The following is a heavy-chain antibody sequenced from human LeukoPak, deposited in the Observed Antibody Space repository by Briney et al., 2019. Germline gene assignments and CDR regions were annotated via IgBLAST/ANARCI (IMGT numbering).Heavy chain of an antibody. CDR1: GYTFASYD. V-gene: IGHV1-8*03. CDR3: ARGLYDFWSGPYFDY. J-gene: IGHJ4*02. Sequence: ASVKVSCKASGYTFASYDINWLRQATGQGLEWMGWMNPNSGNTGYAQKFQGRVTITRNTSISTAYMELSSLRSEDTAVYYCARGLYDFWSGPYFDYWGQGTLVTVSS. D-gene: IGHD3-3*01. CDR2: MNPNSGNT.